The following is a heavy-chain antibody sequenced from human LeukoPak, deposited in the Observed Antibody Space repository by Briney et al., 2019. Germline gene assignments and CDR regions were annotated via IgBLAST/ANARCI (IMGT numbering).Heavy chain of an antibody. CDR3: ARRDYAAWFDP. V-gene: IGHV4-39*07. D-gene: IGHD4/OR15-4a*01. CDR1: GHSITRGAYY. J-gene: IGHJ5*02. Sequence: SETLSLTCSVSGHSITRGAYYWAWLRHPPGKGLEWIGSVYYSGSIKYNPSLKGRVSISRDMSKNQFSLNLNSVNATDTAVYYCARRDYAAWFDPWGQGTLVTVSS. CDR2: VYYSGSI.